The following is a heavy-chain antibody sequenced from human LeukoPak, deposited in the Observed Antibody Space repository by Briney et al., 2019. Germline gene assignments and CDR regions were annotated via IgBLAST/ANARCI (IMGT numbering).Heavy chain of an antibody. CDR2: ISAYNGNT. D-gene: IGHD3-9*01. CDR1: GYTFTSYG. Sequence: ASVKVSCKASGYTFTSYGISWVRQAPGQGLEWMGWISAYNGNTNYAQKLQGRVTMTTDTSTSTAYMELRSLRSDDTAVYYCLRDILTGYYTNYYYYYGMDVWGQGTTVTVSS. CDR3: LRDILTGYYTNYYYYYGMDV. V-gene: IGHV1-18*01. J-gene: IGHJ6*02.